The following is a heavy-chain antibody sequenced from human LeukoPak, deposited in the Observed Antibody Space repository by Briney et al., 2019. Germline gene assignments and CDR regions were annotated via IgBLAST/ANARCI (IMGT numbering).Heavy chain of an antibody. CDR2: IYYSGST. Sequence: SETLSLTCTVSGGSISSGGYYWSWIRQHPGKGLEWIGYIYYSGSTYYNPSLKSRVTISVDTSKNQFSLKLSSVTAADTAVYYCARVGDILTGYHDAFDIWAQGTMVTVSS. J-gene: IGHJ3*02. V-gene: IGHV4-31*03. CDR3: ARVGDILTGYHDAFDI. D-gene: IGHD3-9*01. CDR1: GGSISSGGYY.